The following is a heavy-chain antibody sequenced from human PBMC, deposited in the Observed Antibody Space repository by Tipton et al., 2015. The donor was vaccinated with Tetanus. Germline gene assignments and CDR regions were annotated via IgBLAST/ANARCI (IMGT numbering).Heavy chain of an antibody. CDR1: GGSISSYY. J-gene: IGHJ4*02. CDR3: ARLGYDILTGYHYDS. Sequence: TLSLTCTVSGGSISSYYWSWIRQPPGKGLEWIGYIYYSGSTNYTPSLKSRVTISVDTSKNQFSLKLSSVTAADTAVYYCARLGYDILTGYHYDSWGQGTLVTVSS. V-gene: IGHV4-59*08. CDR2: IYYSGST. D-gene: IGHD3-9*01.